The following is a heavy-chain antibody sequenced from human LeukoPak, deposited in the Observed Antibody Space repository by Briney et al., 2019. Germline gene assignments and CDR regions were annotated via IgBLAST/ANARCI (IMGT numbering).Heavy chain of an antibody. Sequence: SETLSLTCSVSGGSISSYYWSWIRQPPGKGLEWIGEINHSGSTNYNPSLKSRVTISVDTSKNQFSLKLSSVTAADTAVYYCARQKGRRSKYNWFDPWGQGTLVTVSS. J-gene: IGHJ5*02. CDR2: INHSGST. V-gene: IGHV4-34*01. CDR1: GGSISSYY. D-gene: IGHD1-26*01. CDR3: ARQKGRRSKYNWFDP.